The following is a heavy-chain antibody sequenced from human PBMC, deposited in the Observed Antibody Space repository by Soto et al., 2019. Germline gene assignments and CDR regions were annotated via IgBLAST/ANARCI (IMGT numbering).Heavy chain of an antibody. CDR2: ISWNSGSI. CDR3: AKDIRDYGGLTIDY. Sequence: PGGSLRLSCAASGFTFDDYAMHWVRQAPGKGPEWVSGISWNSGSIGYADSVKGRFTISRDNAKNSLYLQMNSLRAEDTALYYCAKDIRDYGGLTIDYWGQGTLVTVSS. V-gene: IGHV3-9*01. D-gene: IGHD4-17*01. J-gene: IGHJ4*02. CDR1: GFTFDDYA.